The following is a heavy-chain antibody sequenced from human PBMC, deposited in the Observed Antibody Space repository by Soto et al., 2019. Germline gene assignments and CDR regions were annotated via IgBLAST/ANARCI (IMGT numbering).Heavy chain of an antibody. D-gene: IGHD5-12*01. V-gene: IGHV3-33*01. J-gene: IGHJ3*01. CDR2: IWYDGSNK. Sequence: QVQLVESGGGVVQPGRSLRLSCAASGFTFSSYGMHWVRQAPGKGLEWVAVIWYDGSNKYYADSVKGRFTISRDNSKNTLYLQMNSLRAEDTAVYYCARVWMSGYEQTDDAFDLWGPGTMVTVSS. CDR3: ARVWMSGYEQTDDAFDL. CDR1: GFTFSSYG.